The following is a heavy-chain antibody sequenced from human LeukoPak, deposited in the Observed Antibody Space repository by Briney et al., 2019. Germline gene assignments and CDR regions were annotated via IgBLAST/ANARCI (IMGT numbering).Heavy chain of an antibody. CDR2: IYSGGSP. CDR3: ARVVDHDYSDYYLDY. CDR1: GFTVGSND. V-gene: IGHV3-53*01. Sequence: GGSLRLSCAASGFTVGSNDMSWVRQAPGKGLEWVSVIYSGGSPYYADSVKGRFTISRDNSKNTLYLQMNSLRAEDTAVYYCARVVDHDYSDYYLDYWGQGTLVTVSS. J-gene: IGHJ4*02. D-gene: IGHD4-11*01.